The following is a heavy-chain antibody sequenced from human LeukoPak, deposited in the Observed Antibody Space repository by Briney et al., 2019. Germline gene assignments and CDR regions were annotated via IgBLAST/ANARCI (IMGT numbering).Heavy chain of an antibody. CDR3: TRRDSSSKNFDY. J-gene: IGHJ4*02. V-gene: IGHV3-73*01. CDR2: IRSKANSYAT. Sequence: GGAPRLSCGAPGVHFSCSAMHWGRQAFGERLEWVCRIRSKANSYATAYAASVKGRFTISRDDSKNTAYLQMNSLKTEDTAVYYCTRRDSSSKNFDYWGQGTLVTVS. CDR1: GVHFSCSA. D-gene: IGHD6-13*01.